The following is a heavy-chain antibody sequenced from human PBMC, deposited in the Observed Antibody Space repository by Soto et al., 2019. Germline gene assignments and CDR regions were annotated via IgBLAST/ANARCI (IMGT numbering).Heavy chain of an antibody. Sequence: QVQLVQSGAEVKKPESSVKVSCKSPGGAFSRYAINWVRQAPGQGLEWMGGVIPMFGTSNYAQKFQDRVTITADESTTTAYMELSSLRSEDTAVYFCARGTNWGLSRSDPWGQGTLVTVSS. CDR3: ARGTNWGLSRSDP. CDR2: VIPMFGTS. CDR1: GGAFSRYA. V-gene: IGHV1-69*12. J-gene: IGHJ5*02. D-gene: IGHD7-27*01.